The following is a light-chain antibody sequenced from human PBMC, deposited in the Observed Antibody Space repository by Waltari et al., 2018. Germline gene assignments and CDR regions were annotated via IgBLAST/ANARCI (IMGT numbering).Light chain of an antibody. CDR1: QSVLYSSNTKNY. Sequence: LGERATINCKSSQSVLYSSNTKNYLAWYQQKPGQPPKLLIYWASTRESGVPDRFSGSESGTDFTLTISSLQAEDVAVYYCQQYYSTLPYTFGQGTKLEIK. CDR3: QQYYSTLPYT. CDR2: WAS. J-gene: IGKJ2*01. V-gene: IGKV4-1*01.